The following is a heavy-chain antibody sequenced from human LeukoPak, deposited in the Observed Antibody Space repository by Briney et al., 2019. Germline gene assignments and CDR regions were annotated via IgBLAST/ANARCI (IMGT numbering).Heavy chain of an antibody. CDR2: IYYSGST. V-gene: IGHV4-39*07. D-gene: IGHD1-26*01. Sequence: SETLSLTCTVSGGSISSSSYYWGWIRQPPGKGLEWIGSIYYSGSTYYNPSLKSRVTISVDASKNQFSLKLSSVTAADTAVYYCARDIGIVGAIDYWGQGTLVTVSS. CDR1: GGSISSSSYY. CDR3: ARDIGIVGAIDY. J-gene: IGHJ4*02.